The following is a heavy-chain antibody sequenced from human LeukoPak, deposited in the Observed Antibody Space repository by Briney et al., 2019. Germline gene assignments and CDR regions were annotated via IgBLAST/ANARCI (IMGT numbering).Heavy chain of an antibody. J-gene: IGHJ4*02. CDR2: IYHSGST. CDR1: GGSISSGGYY. Sequence: SQTLSLTCTVSGGSISSGGYYWNWIRQPPGKGLEWIGYIYHSGSTNYNPSLKSRVTISVDTSKNQFSLKLSSVTAADTAVYYCARVLYYDYVWGSYRNYYFDYWGQGTLVTVSS. V-gene: IGHV4-30-2*02. CDR3: ARVLYYDYVWGSYRNYYFDY. D-gene: IGHD3-16*02.